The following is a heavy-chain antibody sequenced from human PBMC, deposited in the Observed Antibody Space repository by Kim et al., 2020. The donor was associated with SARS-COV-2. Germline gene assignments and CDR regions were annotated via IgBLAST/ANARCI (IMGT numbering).Heavy chain of an antibody. CDR2: IYYSGST. D-gene: IGHD3-22*01. CDR1: GGSISSYY. Sequence: SETLSLTCTVSGGSISSYYWSWIRQPPGKGLEWIGYIYYSGSTNYNPSLKSRVTISVDTSKNQFSLKLSSVTAADTTVYYCARVIHRGIDSSGYYYRTQGWFDPWGQGTLVTVSS. V-gene: IGHV4-59*13. J-gene: IGHJ5*02. CDR3: ARVIHRGIDSSGYYYRTQGWFDP.